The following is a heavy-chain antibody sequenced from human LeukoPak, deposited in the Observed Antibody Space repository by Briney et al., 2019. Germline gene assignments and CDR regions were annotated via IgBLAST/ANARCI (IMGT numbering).Heavy chain of an antibody. Sequence: TGGSLRLSCAASGFTFSSYAMHWVRQAPGKGLEWVAVISYDGSNKYYAGSVKGRFTISRDNSKNTLYLQMNSLRAEDTAVYYCARSSTPEPYFDYWGQGTLVTVSS. CDR3: ARSSTPEPYFDY. V-gene: IGHV3-30*04. CDR2: ISYDGSNK. CDR1: GFTFSSYA. J-gene: IGHJ4*02. D-gene: IGHD1-14*01.